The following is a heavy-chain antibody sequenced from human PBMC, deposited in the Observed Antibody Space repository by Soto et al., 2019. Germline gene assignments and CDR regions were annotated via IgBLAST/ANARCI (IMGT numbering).Heavy chain of an antibody. CDR3: ARGPYDGFDV. J-gene: IGHJ3*01. CDR1: GGSIGRNY. Sequence: SETLSLTCTVSGGSIGRNYWSWIRQPPGKGLQWIGYIYYSGTTDYNPSLKSRVTMSVDTSKMQFSLRLTSVTAADTAVYYCARGPYDGFDVWGQGXMVTVSS. V-gene: IGHV4-59*01. CDR2: IYYSGTT.